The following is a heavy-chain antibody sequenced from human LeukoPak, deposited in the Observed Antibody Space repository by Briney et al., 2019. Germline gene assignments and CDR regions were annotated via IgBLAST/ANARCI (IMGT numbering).Heavy chain of an antibody. CDR3: ARQSPLLWFGENYYFDY. CDR1: GGSISSYY. CDR2: IYYSGST. Sequence: SETPSLTCTVSGGSISSYYWSWIRQPPGKGLEWIGYIYYSGSTNYNPSLKSRVTISVDTSKNQFSLKLSSVTAADTAVYYCARQSPLLWFGENYYFDYWGQGALVTVSS. J-gene: IGHJ4*02. D-gene: IGHD3-10*01. V-gene: IGHV4-59*08.